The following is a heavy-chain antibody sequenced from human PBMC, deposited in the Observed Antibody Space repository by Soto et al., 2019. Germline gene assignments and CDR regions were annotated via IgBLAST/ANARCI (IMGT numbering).Heavy chain of an antibody. D-gene: IGHD1-20*01. CDR3: ARAGRANWNFDN. Sequence: SVKVSCKASGGTFNNDAISWVRQAPGQGLEWMGGIIPFFGTTNYAQKFQGRVTITADESTTTAFMELSSLRSEDTAVYYCARAGRANWNFDNWGQGTLVTVPQ. V-gene: IGHV1-69*13. CDR1: GGTFNNDA. CDR2: IIPFFGTT. J-gene: IGHJ4*02.